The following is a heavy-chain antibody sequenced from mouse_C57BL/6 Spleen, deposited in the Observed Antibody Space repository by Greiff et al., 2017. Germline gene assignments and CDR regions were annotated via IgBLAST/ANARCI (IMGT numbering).Heavy chain of an antibody. CDR3: ARSGYGSSYAMDS. Sequence: QVQLQQSGPELVKPGASVKISCKASGYAFSSSWMNWVTQRPGKGLEWIGRIYPGDGDTNYNGKFKGKATLTADKSSSTAYMQLSSLTSEDSEVYFCARSGYGSSYAMDSWGQGTSVTVSS. CDR1: GYAFSSSW. V-gene: IGHV1-82*01. J-gene: IGHJ4*01. CDR2: IYPGDGDT. D-gene: IGHD1-1*01.